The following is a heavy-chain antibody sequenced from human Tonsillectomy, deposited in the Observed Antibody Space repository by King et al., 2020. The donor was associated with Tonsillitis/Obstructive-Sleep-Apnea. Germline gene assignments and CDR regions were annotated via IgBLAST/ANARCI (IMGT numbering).Heavy chain of an antibody. Sequence: VQLQESGPGLVKPSETLSLTCTVSGGSITSYYWSWIRQPAGKGLEWIGLISSTGSTNYNPSLKSRVTMSVDTSRNQFSLKLSSVTAADAAVCFCARALDTAPYNLFDPWGQGTLVTVSS. CDR3: ARALDTAPYNLFDP. CDR1: GGSITSYY. D-gene: IGHD5-18*01. J-gene: IGHJ5*02. V-gene: IGHV4-4*07. CDR2: ISSTGST.